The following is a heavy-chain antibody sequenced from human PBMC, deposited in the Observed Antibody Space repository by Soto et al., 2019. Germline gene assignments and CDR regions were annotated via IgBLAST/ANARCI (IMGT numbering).Heavy chain of an antibody. Sequence: SETLSLTCTVSGGSISSSSYYWGWIRQPPGKGLEWIGSIYYSGSTYYNPSLKSRVTISVDTSKNQFSLYLNSVTAADTAVYYCARWVEVSLDYFDSWGQGTPVTVSS. J-gene: IGHJ4*02. V-gene: IGHV4-39*07. CDR2: IYYSGST. D-gene: IGHD2-15*01. CDR1: GGSISSSSYY. CDR3: ARWVEVSLDYFDS.